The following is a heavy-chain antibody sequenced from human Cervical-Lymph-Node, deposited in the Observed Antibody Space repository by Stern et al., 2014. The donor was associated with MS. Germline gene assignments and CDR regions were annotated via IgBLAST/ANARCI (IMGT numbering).Heavy chain of an antibody. CDR2: LSFDASEK. Sequence: VQLVESGGGVVLPGESLRLSCEASGFYFSSYAMHWVRQAPGKGLEWVAVLSFDASEKYYADSVKGRFTLSRDNSRNTVSLQMSSLRPADTAVYYCVRVAYYDTSGYYYNAFEIWGQGTLVTVSS. CDR3: VRVAYYDTSGYYYNAFEI. V-gene: IGHV3-30*04. J-gene: IGHJ3*02. D-gene: IGHD3-22*01. CDR1: GFYFSSYA.